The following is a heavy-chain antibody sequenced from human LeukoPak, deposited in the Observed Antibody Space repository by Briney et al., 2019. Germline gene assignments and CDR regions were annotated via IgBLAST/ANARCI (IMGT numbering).Heavy chain of an antibody. V-gene: IGHV3-7*01. CDR2: IKQDGSEK. CDR1: GFTFSSYW. Sequence: GGSLRLSCAASGFTFSSYWMSWVRQAPGKGLEWVANIKQDGSEKYYVDSVKGRFTICRDNAKNSLYLQMNSLRAEDTAVYYCARDTPPHYYDSSGQDAFDIWGQGTMVTVSS. D-gene: IGHD3-22*01. J-gene: IGHJ3*02. CDR3: ARDTPPHYYDSSGQDAFDI.